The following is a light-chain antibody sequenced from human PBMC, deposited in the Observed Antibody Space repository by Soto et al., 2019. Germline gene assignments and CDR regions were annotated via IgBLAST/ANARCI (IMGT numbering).Light chain of an antibody. CDR3: AAWDDSLSGYV. CDR1: SSNIGSNY. J-gene: IGLJ1*01. Sequence: QSALTQPPSASGTPGQRVTIFCSGSSSNIGSNYVYWYQQLPGTAPKLLIYRNNQRPSGVPDRFSGSKSGTSASLAISGLRSEDEADYYCAAWDDSLSGYVFGTGTKVTFL. CDR2: RNN. V-gene: IGLV1-47*01.